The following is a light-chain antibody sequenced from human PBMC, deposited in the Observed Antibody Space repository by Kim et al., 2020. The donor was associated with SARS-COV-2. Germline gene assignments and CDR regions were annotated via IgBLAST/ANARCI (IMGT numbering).Light chain of an antibody. V-gene: IGLV2-11*01. CDR3: CSYAGSYGVV. CDR1: SSDVGGYNY. Sequence: GQSVTISCTGTSSDVGGYNYVSWYQQHPGKAPKLMIYDVSKRPSGVPDRFCGSKSGNTASLTISGLQAEDEADYYCCSYAGSYGVVFGGGTQLTVL. CDR2: DVS. J-gene: IGLJ2*01.